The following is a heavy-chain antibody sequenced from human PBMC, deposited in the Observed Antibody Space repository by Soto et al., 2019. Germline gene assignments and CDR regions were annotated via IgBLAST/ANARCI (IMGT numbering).Heavy chain of an antibody. V-gene: IGHV3-21*01. CDR3: ERVSTAYYYGMDV. CDR2: ISSSSSYI. Sequence: EVQLVESGGGLVKPGGSLRLSCAASGFTFSSYSMNWVRQAPGKGLEWVSSISSSSSYIYYADSVKGRFTISRDNAKNSLYLQMNSLRAEDTAVYSCERVSTAYYYGMDVWGQGTTVTVSS. CDR1: GFTFSSYS. J-gene: IGHJ6*02.